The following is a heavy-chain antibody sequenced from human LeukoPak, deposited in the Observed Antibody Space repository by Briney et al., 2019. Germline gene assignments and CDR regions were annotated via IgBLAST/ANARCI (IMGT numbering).Heavy chain of an antibody. CDR1: GFNFHSHE. V-gene: IGHV3-48*03. D-gene: IGHD2-2*03. CDR2: ISPSGTTM. CDR3: ARGGYCTTALCYAMNAFDI. Sequence: PGGSLRLSCAASGFNFHSHEMNWVHQAPGKGLEFISYISPSGTTMYYADSVKGRFTISRDNAKNSLYLQMNSLRAEDTAVYYCARGGYCTTALCYAMNAFDIWGQGTMVTVSS. J-gene: IGHJ3*02.